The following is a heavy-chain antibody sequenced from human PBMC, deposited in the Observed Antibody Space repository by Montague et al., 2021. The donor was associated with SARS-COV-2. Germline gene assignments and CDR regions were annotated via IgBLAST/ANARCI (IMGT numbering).Heavy chain of an antibody. CDR1: GFTFSSYD. Sequence: SLRLSCAASGFTFSSYDMHWVRQATGKGLEWVSAIGTAGDTYYPGSVKGRSTISRENAKNSLYLQMNSLRAGDTAVYYCARALTAYGDFWSGYYKGYYYYYMDVWGKGTTVTVSS. CDR3: ARALTAYGDFWSGYYKGYYYYYMDV. J-gene: IGHJ6*03. V-gene: IGHV3-13*04. D-gene: IGHD3-3*01. CDR2: IGTAGDT.